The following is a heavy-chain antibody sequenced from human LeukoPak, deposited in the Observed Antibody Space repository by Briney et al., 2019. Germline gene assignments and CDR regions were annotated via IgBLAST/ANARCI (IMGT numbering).Heavy chain of an antibody. D-gene: IGHD6-19*01. CDR1: GFTFSSYG. CDR3: AKDDYYSSGWDMMFDY. Sequence: PGGSLRLSCAASGFTFSSYGMSWVRQAPGKGLEWVSAISGSGGSTYYADSVKGRFTISRDNSKNTLYLQMNSLRAEDTAVYYCAKDDYYSSGWDMMFDYWGQGTLVTVSS. CDR2: ISGSGGST. J-gene: IGHJ4*02. V-gene: IGHV3-23*01.